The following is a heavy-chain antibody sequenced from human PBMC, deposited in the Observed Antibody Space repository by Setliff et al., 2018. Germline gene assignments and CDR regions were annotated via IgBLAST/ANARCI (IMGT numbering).Heavy chain of an antibody. CDR2: ISSGFET. CDR1: GFAFSKYG. D-gene: IGHD3-10*01. Sequence: PGGSLRLSCAASGFAFSKYGMSWVRQAPGKGLEWVAGISSGFETAYADSVKGRFTISKDNSKNTLYLEMTSLRADDTAIYYCAKPGGWTWPLYYFDYWGQGTLVTVSS. V-gene: IGHV3-23*01. CDR3: AKPGGWTWPLYYFDY. J-gene: IGHJ4*02.